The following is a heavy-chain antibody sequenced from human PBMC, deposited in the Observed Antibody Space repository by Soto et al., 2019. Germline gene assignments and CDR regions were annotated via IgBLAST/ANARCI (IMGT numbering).Heavy chain of an antibody. Sequence: ASETLSLTCTVSGGSLSSSSYYWGWIPPPPGKGLEWIGSIYYSGSTYYNPSLKSRVTISVDTSKNQFSLKLSSVTAADTAVYYCARRLYYDSSGYVDYWGQGTLVTVSS. D-gene: IGHD3-22*01. J-gene: IGHJ4*02. CDR2: IYYSGST. CDR3: ARRLYYDSSGYVDY. CDR1: GGSLSSSSYY. V-gene: IGHV4-39*01.